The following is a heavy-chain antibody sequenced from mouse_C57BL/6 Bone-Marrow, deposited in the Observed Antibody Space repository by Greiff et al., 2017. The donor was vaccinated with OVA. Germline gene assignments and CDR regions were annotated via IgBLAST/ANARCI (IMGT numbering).Heavy chain of an antibody. V-gene: IGHV1-5*01. Sequence: EVQVVESGTVLARPGASVKMSCKTSGYTFTSYWMHWVKQRPGQGLEWIGAIYPGNSDTSYNQKFKGKAKLTAVTSASTAYMELSSLTNEDSAVYYCTRFITTVPSSLYAMDYWGQGTSVTVSS. J-gene: IGHJ4*01. CDR3: TRFITTVPSSLYAMDY. D-gene: IGHD1-1*01. CDR2: IYPGNSDT. CDR1: GYTFTSYW.